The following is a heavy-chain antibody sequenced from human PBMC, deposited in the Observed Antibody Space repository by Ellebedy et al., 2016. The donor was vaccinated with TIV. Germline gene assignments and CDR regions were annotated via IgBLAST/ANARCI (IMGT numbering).Heavy chain of an antibody. CDR2: ISWDGGST. CDR1: GFTFDDYT. D-gene: IGHD4-17*01. V-gene: IGHV3-43*01. J-gene: IGHJ1*01. Sequence: GESLKISCAASGFTFDDYTMHWVRQAPGKGLEWVSLISWDGGSTYYADSVKGRFTISRDNSKNSLYLQMNSLRTEDTALYYCAKDILRGGDLEYFQHWGQGTLVTVSS. CDR3: AKDILRGGDLEYFQH.